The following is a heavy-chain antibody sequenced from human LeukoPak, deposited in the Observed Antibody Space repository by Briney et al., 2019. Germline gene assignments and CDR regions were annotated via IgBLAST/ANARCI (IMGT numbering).Heavy chain of an antibody. CDR3: ARGYSDSSGYYSLGY. J-gene: IGHJ4*02. D-gene: IGHD3-22*01. CDR1: GFTFSSYW. CDR2: IYSGGST. V-gene: IGHV3-66*01. Sequence: GGSLRLSCVASGFTFSSYWMAWVRQAPGKGLEWVSVIYSGGSTYYADSVTGRFTISRDNSKNTLYLQMKSLRTDDTAVYYCARGYSDSSGYYSLGYWGQGTLVTVSS.